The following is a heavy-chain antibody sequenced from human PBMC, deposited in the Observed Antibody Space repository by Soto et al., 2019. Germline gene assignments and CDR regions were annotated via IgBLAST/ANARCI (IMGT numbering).Heavy chain of an antibody. Sequence: ASVKVSCKASGYTFTSYGISWVRQAPGQGLEWMGWISAYNGNTNYAQKLQGRVTMTTDTSTSTAYMELRSLRSDDTAVYYCARTLYYDFWSGRNWFDPWGQGILVTVSS. J-gene: IGHJ5*02. V-gene: IGHV1-18*01. D-gene: IGHD3-3*01. CDR1: GYTFTSYG. CDR3: ARTLYYDFWSGRNWFDP. CDR2: ISAYNGNT.